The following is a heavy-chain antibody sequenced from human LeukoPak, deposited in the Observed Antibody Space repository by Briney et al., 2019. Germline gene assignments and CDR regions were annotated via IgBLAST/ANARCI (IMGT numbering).Heavy chain of an antibody. CDR2: FDPVDGET. CDR3: ATDRILNSGSYSGFDY. D-gene: IGHD1-26*01. CDR1: GYTLTELS. Sequence: ASVKVSCKVSGYTLTELSMHWVRQAPGKGLEWMGGFDPVDGETIYAQKFQGRVTMTEDTSTDTVYMELGSLRSEDTAVYYCATDRILNSGSYSGFDYWGQGTLVTVSS. V-gene: IGHV1-24*01. J-gene: IGHJ4*02.